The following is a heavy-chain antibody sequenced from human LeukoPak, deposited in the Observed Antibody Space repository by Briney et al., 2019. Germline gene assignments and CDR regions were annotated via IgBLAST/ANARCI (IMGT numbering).Heavy chain of an antibody. V-gene: IGHV4-59*06. CDR1: GGSISSYY. CDR3: ARVTAGDYEDY. CDR2: IYYSGST. D-gene: IGHD4-17*01. Sequence: SETLSLTCTVSGGSISSYYWSWIRQHPGKGLEWIGYIYYSGSTYYNPSLKSRVTISVDTSKNQFSLKLSSVTAADTAVYYCARVTAGDYEDYWGQGTLVTVSS. J-gene: IGHJ4*02.